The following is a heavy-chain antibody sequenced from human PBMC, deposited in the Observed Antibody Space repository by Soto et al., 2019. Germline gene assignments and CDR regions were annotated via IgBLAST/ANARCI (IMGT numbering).Heavy chain of an antibody. D-gene: IGHD6-19*01. CDR3: ARRGGYSSGWYAYYGMDV. CDR1: GYTFTGYY. J-gene: IGHJ6*02. V-gene: IGHV1-2*04. Sequence: QVQLVQSGAEVKKPGASVKVSCKASGYTFTGYYMHWVRQAPGQGLEWMGWINPNSGGTNYAQKFQGWGTMTRDTSISTAYMELSRLRSDDTAVYYCARRGGYSSGWYAYYGMDVWGQGTTVTVSS. CDR2: INPNSGGT.